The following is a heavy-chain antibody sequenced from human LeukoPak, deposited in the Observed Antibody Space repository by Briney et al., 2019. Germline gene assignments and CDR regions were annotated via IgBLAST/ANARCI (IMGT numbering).Heavy chain of an antibody. CDR3: AREYSSSSGGLYYFDY. V-gene: IGHV1-46*01. Sequence: ASVKVSCKASRYTFTSYYMHWVRQAPGQGLEWMGIINPSGGSTSYAQKFQGRVTMTRDTSTSTVYMELSSLRSEDTAVYYCAREYSSSSGGLYYFDYWGQGTLVTVSS. J-gene: IGHJ4*02. CDR1: RYTFTSYY. CDR2: INPSGGST. D-gene: IGHD6-6*01.